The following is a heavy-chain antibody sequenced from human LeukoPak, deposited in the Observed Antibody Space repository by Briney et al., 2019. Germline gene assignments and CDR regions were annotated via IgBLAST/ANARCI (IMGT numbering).Heavy chain of an antibody. Sequence: GGSLRLSCAAPGFTFRSFGMNWVRQAPGKGLEWVSYISSTSSTIYYADAVKGRFTISRDNAKNSLYLQMSSLRAEDTAVYYCARSHCSGGSCYFYYFDYWGQGTLVTVSS. J-gene: IGHJ4*02. CDR1: GFTFRSFG. CDR2: ISSTSSTI. V-gene: IGHV3-48*01. CDR3: ARSHCSGGSCYFYYFDY. D-gene: IGHD2-15*01.